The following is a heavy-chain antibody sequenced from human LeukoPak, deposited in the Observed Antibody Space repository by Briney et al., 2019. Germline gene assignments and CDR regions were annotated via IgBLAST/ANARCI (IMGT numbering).Heavy chain of an antibody. V-gene: IGHV4-34*01. CDR3: ARSARYYYDSSGYSEGTDY. CDR2: INHSGST. Sequence: PSETLSLTCAVYGGSFSGYYWSWIRQPPGKGLEWIGQINHSGSTNYNPSLKSRVTISLDKSKNQFSLKLSSVTAADTAVYYCARSARYYYDSSGYSEGTDYWGQGTLVTVSS. D-gene: IGHD3-22*01. CDR1: GGSFSGYY. J-gene: IGHJ4*02.